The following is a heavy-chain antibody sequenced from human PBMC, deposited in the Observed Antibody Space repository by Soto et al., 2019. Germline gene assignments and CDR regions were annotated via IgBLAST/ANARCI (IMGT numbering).Heavy chain of an antibody. CDR3: ESGALSLVRGTAFLDY. J-gene: IGHJ4*02. CDR2: IWNDGSNK. D-gene: IGHD3-10*01. Sequence: QVQLVESGGGVVQPGRSLRLSCAASGFTFSNYYMHWVRQAPGKGLEWVALIWNDGSNKYYAESVKGRLTISRDNSKNTLYLQMNSLRAEDTAVYYCESGALSLVRGTAFLDYWGQGTLVTVSS. CDR1: GFTFSNYY. V-gene: IGHV3-33*01.